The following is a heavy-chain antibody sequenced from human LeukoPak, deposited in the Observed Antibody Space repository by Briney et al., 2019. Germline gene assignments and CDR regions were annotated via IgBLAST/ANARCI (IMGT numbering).Heavy chain of an antibody. Sequence: GASVKVSCKVSGYTLTELSMHWVRQAPGKGLGWMGGFDPEDGETIYAQKFQGRVTMTEDTSTDTAYMELSSLRSEDTAVYYCATGSYCSSTSCYYHYGMGVWGQGTTVTVSS. CDR3: ATGSYCSSTSCYYHYGMGV. J-gene: IGHJ6*02. V-gene: IGHV1-24*01. CDR2: FDPEDGET. CDR1: GYTLTELS. D-gene: IGHD2-2*01.